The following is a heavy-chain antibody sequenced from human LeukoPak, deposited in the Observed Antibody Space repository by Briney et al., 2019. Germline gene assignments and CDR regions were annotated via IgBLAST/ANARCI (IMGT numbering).Heavy chain of an antibody. CDR1: GFTVSNNY. D-gene: IGHD3-22*01. V-gene: IGHV3-23*01. J-gene: IGHJ4*02. CDR3: AKKGPTMIPGNYFDY. CDR2: IRGSGGDT. Sequence: PGGSLRLSCAASGFTVSNNYMSWVRQAPGQGLEWVSTIRGSGGDTYYADSVKGRFTISRDNSKNTLHLQMNSLRAEVTAVYYCAKKGPTMIPGNYFDYWGQGTLVTVSS.